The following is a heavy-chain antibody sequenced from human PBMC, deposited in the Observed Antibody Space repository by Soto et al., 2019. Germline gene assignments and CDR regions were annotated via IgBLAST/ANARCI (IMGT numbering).Heavy chain of an antibody. Sequence: GGSLRLSCAASGFTFSSYSMNWVRQAPGKGLEWVSSISSSSSYIYYADSVKGRFTISRDNAKNSLYLQMNSLRAEDTAVYYCARALIAARLHYYYGMDVWGQGTTVTVSS. CDR2: ISSSSSYI. V-gene: IGHV3-21*01. J-gene: IGHJ6*02. CDR1: GFTFSSYS. D-gene: IGHD6-6*01. CDR3: ARALIAARLHYYYGMDV.